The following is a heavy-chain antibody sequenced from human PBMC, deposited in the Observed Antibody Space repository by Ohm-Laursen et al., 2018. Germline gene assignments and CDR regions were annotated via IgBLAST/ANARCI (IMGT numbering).Heavy chain of an antibody. CDR1: GFIFSSFG. CDR3: AGDPGDADTFDY. D-gene: IGHD2-21*01. V-gene: IGHV3-30*03. CDR2: ISNDGSNK. J-gene: IGHJ4*02. Sequence: SLRLSCAASGFIFSSFGMHWVRQAPGKGLEWVALISNDGSNKYYADYVKGRFTISRDNSKNTLNLQMNSLRTEDTAVYYCAGDPGDADTFDYWGQGTLVTVSS.